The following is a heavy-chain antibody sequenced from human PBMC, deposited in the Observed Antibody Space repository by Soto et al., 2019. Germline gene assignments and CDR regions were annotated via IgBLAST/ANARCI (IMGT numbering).Heavy chain of an antibody. J-gene: IGHJ4*02. CDR2: ISGSGGST. D-gene: IGHD3-22*01. CDR3: ARGAYMIVVVTPPEYFDY. Sequence: GGSLRLSCAASGFTFSSYAMSWVRQAPGKGLEWVSAISGSGGSTYYADSVKGRFTISRDNSKNTLYLQMNSLRAEDTAVYYCARGAYMIVVVTPPEYFDYWGQGTLVTVSS. CDR1: GFTFSSYA. V-gene: IGHV3-23*01.